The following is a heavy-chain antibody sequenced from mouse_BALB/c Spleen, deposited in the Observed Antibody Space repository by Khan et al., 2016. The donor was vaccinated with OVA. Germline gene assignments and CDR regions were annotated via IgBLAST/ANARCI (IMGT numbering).Heavy chain of an antibody. J-gene: IGHJ4*01. CDR2: INYSGST. Sequence: EVQLQESGPGLVKPSQSLSLTCTVTGYSITSDYVWNWIRQFPGNKLEWMGYINYSGSTSYNPSLKSRISITRDTSKNQFFLKLDSVTNEDTANCCCAKRGIYDGYYRYYTMNYWGQGTSVTVSS. CDR1: GYSITSDYV. V-gene: IGHV3-2*02. D-gene: IGHD2-3*01. CDR3: AKRGIYDGYYRYYTMNY.